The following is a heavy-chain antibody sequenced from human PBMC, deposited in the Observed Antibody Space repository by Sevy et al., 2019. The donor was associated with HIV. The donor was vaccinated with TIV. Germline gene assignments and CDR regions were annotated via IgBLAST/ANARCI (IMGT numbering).Heavy chain of an antibody. CDR3: ARGGDFNDRSAKRDFDY. V-gene: IGHV3-33*01. J-gene: IGHJ4*02. CDR1: GFTFSNYG. CDR2: IWNDGSNK. D-gene: IGHD3-22*01. Sequence: GGSLRLSCAASGFTFSNYGMQWVRQAPGKWLEWVAVIWNDGSNKYYADSVKGRFTISRDNSKNTLYLQMNSLRVEDTAVYFCARGGDFNDRSAKRDFDYWGQGTLVTVSS.